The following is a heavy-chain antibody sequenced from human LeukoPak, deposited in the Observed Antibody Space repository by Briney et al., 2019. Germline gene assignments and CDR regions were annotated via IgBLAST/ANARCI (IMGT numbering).Heavy chain of an antibody. Sequence: PSETLSLTCTVYGGSFNGYYWNWIRQPPGKGLERIGEIDHSGSTNYNPSLKSRVTISEDTSKNQFSLKLSSVTAADTAVYYCARRGYYGSGSYYNHFDYWGQGTLVTVSS. V-gene: IGHV4-34*01. D-gene: IGHD3-10*01. CDR2: IDHSGST. CDR3: ARRGYYGSGSYYNHFDY. J-gene: IGHJ4*02. CDR1: GGSFNGYY.